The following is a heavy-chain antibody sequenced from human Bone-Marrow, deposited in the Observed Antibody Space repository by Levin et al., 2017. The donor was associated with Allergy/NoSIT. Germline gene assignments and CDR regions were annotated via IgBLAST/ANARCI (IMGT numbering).Heavy chain of an antibody. CDR3: ASYRADFWTGFYLVGDYYYYAMDV. J-gene: IGHJ6*02. D-gene: IGHD3/OR15-3a*01. V-gene: IGHV3-23*01. CDR1: GVNFRTYA. CDR2: ISSRGDNI. Sequence: GGSLRLSCEGPGVNFRTYALSWVRQAPGKGLEWVAGISSRGDNIYYGDSVKGRFAVSRDNSKKTLDLQMNGLRVDDTAIYYCASYRADFWTGFYLVGDYYYYAMDVWGQGTTVTVSS.